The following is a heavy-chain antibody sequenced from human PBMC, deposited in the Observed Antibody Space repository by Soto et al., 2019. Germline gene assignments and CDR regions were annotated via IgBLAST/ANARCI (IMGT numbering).Heavy chain of an antibody. V-gene: IGHV3-30-3*01. J-gene: IGHJ6*02. CDR2: ISYDGSNK. CDR1: GFTFSSYA. Sequence: PGGSLRLSCAASGFTFSSYAMHWVRQAPGKGLEWVAVISYDGSNKYYADSVKGRFTISRDNSKNTLYLQMNSLRAEDTAVYYCARSLSVLRYFDWLLYYGMDVWGQGTTVTISS. D-gene: IGHD3-9*01. CDR3: ARSLSVLRYFDWLLYYGMDV.